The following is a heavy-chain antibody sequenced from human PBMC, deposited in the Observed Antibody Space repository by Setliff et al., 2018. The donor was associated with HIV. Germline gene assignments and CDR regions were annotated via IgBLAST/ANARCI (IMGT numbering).Heavy chain of an antibody. J-gene: IGHJ6*03. CDR2: IGSLGDK. D-gene: IGHD2-15*01. V-gene: IGHV3-48*01. CDR1: GFTFNGYS. Sequence: PGGSLRLSCTVSGFTFNGYSMNWVRQAPGKGLEWISYIGSLGDKEYADSVKGRFTISRDDAEKSVYLQMNSLRAEDTAVYYCARAGVVEGYYYYYYMDVWGKGTTVTVSS. CDR3: ARAGVVEGYYYYYYMDV.